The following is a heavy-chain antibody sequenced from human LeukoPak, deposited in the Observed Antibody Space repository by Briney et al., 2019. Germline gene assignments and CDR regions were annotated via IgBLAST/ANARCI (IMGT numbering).Heavy chain of an antibody. J-gene: IGHJ4*02. Sequence: ASVKVSCKASGYTFTGYYMHWVRQAPGQGLEWMGWINPNSGGTNYAQKFQGRVTMTRDTSISTAYMEPSRLRSDDTAVYYCARGSRIQLWLHEVLDYWGQGTLVTVSS. CDR2: INPNSGGT. V-gene: IGHV1-2*02. CDR3: ARGSRIQLWLHEVLDY. D-gene: IGHD5-18*01. CDR1: GYTFTGYY.